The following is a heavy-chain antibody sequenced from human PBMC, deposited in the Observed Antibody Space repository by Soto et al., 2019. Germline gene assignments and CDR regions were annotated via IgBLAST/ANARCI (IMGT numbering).Heavy chain of an antibody. J-gene: IGHJ3*02. CDR2: IRSKAYGGTT. CDR3: TRGRLGYNLNYGGAFDI. V-gene: IGHV3-49*03. CDR1: GFTFGDYA. Sequence: PGGSLRLSCKASGFTFGDYAMSWFRQAPGKGLEWVGFIRSKAYGGTTEYAASVKGRFTISRDDSKSIAYLQMNSLKTEDTAVYYCTRGRLGYNLNYGGAFDIWGQGTMVTVSS. D-gene: IGHD1-7*01.